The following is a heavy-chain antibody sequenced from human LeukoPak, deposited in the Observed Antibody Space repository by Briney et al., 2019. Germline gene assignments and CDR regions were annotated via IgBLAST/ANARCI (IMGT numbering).Heavy chain of an antibody. Sequence: SETLSLTCTVSGGSISSYYWSWIRQPPGKGLEWVGYIYYSGSTNYNPSLKSRVTISVDTSKNQFSLKLSSVTAADTAVYYCARVPYCSSTSCPRAFDIWGQGTMVTVSS. CDR2: IYYSGST. V-gene: IGHV4-59*01. CDR3: ARVPYCSSTSCPRAFDI. J-gene: IGHJ3*02. D-gene: IGHD2-2*01. CDR1: GGSISSYY.